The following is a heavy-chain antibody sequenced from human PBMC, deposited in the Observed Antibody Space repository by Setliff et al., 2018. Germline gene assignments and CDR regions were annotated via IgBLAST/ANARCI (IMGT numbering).Heavy chain of an antibody. CDR3: ARTQTDYYDSSGYSDY. D-gene: IGHD3-22*01. J-gene: IGHJ4*02. Sequence: PGGSLRLSCAASGFAFSSYAMSWVRQAPGKGLEWVSAISGSGGSTYYADSVKGRFTISRDNSKNTLYLQMNSLRAEDTAVYYCARTQTDYYDSSGYSDYWGQGTLVTVSS. CDR2: ISGSGGST. CDR1: GFAFSSYA. V-gene: IGHV3-23*01.